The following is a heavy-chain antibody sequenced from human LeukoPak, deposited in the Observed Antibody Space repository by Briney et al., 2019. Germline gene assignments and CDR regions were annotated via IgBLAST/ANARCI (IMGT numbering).Heavy chain of an antibody. V-gene: IGHV4-38-2*02. J-gene: IGHJ4*02. CDR3: ARDPRKYSYPHDY. CDR1: GYSISSGYY. CDR2: IHHSGST. D-gene: IGHD5-18*01. Sequence: ASETLSLTCIVSGYSISSGYYWGWIRQPPGKGLEWIGNIHHSGSTYYNPSLKSRVTISVDTSKNQFSLKLSSVTAADTAVYYCARDPRKYSYPHDYWGQGTLVTVSS.